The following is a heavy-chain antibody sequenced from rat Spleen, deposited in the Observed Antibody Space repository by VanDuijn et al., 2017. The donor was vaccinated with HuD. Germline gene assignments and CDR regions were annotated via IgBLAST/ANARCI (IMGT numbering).Heavy chain of an antibody. CDR3: STGEGAGFDY. J-gene: IGHJ2*01. D-gene: IGHD1-11*01. Sequence: EVQLVESGGGLVQPGRSLKLSCAASGFTFSNYYMAWVRQAPTKGLEWVAYISTGGDSTYYRDSVKGRFTISRDNAKSTLYLQMGSLRSEDTATYYCSTGEGAGFDYWGQGVMVTVSS. CDR2: ISTGGDST. V-gene: IGHV5-27*01. CDR1: GFTFSNYY.